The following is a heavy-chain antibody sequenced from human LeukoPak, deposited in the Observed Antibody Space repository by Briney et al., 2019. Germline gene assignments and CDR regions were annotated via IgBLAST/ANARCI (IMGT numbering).Heavy chain of an antibody. V-gene: IGHV1-18*01. J-gene: IGHJ3*02. D-gene: IGHD5-24*01. Sequence: GASVKVSCKASGYSFTTNGISWVRQAPGQGLVWMGWISTDSGNTNYAQTLQGRVIMTTDTSTRTAYMELRSLRSDDTAVYYCARDRDHAFDIWGQGTRVTVSS. CDR1: GYSFTTNG. CDR3: ARDRDHAFDI. CDR2: ISTDSGNT.